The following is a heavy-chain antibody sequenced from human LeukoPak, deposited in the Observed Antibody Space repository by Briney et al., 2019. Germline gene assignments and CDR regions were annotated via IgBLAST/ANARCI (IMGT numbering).Heavy chain of an antibody. D-gene: IGHD3-3*01. CDR3: ARDRPHTNYYYYGMDV. Sequence: SQTLSLTCTVSGGSFSSGGYYWSWIRQHPGKGLEWIGYIYYSGSTYYNPSLKSRVTISVDTSKNQFSLKLSSVTAADTAVYYCARDRPHTNYYYYGMDVWGQGTTVTVSS. V-gene: IGHV4-31*03. CDR2: IYYSGST. J-gene: IGHJ6*02. CDR1: GGSFSSGGYY.